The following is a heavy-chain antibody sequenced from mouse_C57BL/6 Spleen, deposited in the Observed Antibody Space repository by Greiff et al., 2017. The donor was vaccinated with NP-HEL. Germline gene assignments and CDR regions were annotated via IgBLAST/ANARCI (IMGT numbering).Heavy chain of an antibody. CDR2: IDPSDSYT. V-gene: IGHV1-59*01. J-gene: IGHJ3*01. Sequence: QVQLQQPGAELVRPGTSVKLSCKASGYTFTSYWMHWVKQRPGQGLEWIGVIDPSDSYTNYNQKFKGKATLTVDTSSSTAYMQLSSLTSEDSAVYYCARGGYYVFWFAYWGQGTLVTVSA. CDR3: ARGGYYVFWFAY. D-gene: IGHD2-3*01. CDR1: GYTFTSYW.